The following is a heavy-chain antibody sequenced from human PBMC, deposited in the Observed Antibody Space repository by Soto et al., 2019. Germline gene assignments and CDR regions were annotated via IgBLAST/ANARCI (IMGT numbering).Heavy chain of an antibody. D-gene: IGHD3-3*01. CDR1: GFTFSSYS. Sequence: EVQLVESGGGLVKPGGSLRLSCAASGFTFSSYSMNWVRQAPGKGLEWVSSISSSSSYIYYADSVKGRFTISRDNAKNSLYLQMDSLRAEDTAVYYCVREMVAFWSGYNDLNYYYYYGMDVWGQGTTVTVSS. V-gene: IGHV3-21*01. J-gene: IGHJ6*02. CDR3: VREMVAFWSGYNDLNYYYYYGMDV. CDR2: ISSSSSYI.